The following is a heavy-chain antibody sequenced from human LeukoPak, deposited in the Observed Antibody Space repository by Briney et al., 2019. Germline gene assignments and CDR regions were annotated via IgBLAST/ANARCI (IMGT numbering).Heavy chain of an antibody. CDR3: ARGFRNGPFDC. J-gene: IGHJ4*02. Sequence: PGGSLRLSCEASGFTFDDYGMSWVRQPPGNGLEWVSGINRNGGSTDYADSVKGRFTISRDNAKNSHFLQMNSLRVEDTALHYCARGFRNGPFDCWGQGTLVTVSS. D-gene: IGHD2-8*01. V-gene: IGHV3-20*04. CDR1: GFTFDDYG. CDR2: INRNGGST.